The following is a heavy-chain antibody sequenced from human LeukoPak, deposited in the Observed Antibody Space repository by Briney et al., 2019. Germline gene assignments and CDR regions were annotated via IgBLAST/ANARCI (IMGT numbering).Heavy chain of an antibody. V-gene: IGHV4-59*11. Sequence: PSETLSLTCTVSGGSIRNHYWTWIRQPPGKGLEWIAYVYYTGTTYFNPSLKSRVIISVDTSKNQFSLKLSSVTAADTAIYYCTSWGFDTLTGHGLDYWGQGALVTVSP. J-gene: IGHJ4*02. CDR1: GGSIRNHY. D-gene: IGHD3-9*01. CDR2: VYYTGTT. CDR3: TSWGFDTLTGHGLDY.